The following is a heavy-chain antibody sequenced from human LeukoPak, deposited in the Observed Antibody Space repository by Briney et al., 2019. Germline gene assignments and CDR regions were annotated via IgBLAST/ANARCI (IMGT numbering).Heavy chain of an antibody. V-gene: IGHV3-21*01. Sequence: GGALRLSCAASGFTFSSYRMNWVRQAPGTGLEWVSSISSRSGYIYYAHSVKGRFTISRDNAKNSLYLQMNSLRAEDTAVYYCARDRGDGYNDFDYWGQGTLVTVSS. CDR3: ARDRGDGYNDFDY. D-gene: IGHD5-24*01. CDR2: ISSRSGYI. J-gene: IGHJ4*02. CDR1: GFTFSSYR.